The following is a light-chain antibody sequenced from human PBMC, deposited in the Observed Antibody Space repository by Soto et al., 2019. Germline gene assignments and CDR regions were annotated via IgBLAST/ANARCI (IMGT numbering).Light chain of an antibody. CDR1: SSDVGGYNY. J-gene: IGLJ1*01. CDR3: SSYTSSISYV. CDR2: DVS. V-gene: IGLV2-14*01. Sequence: QSVLTQPASVSGSPGQSITISCTGTSSDVGGYNYVSWYQQHPGKAPKLMICDVSSRPSGVSNRFSGSKSGNTASLTISGLQAEDEADYYCSSYTSSISYVFGTGTKLTVL.